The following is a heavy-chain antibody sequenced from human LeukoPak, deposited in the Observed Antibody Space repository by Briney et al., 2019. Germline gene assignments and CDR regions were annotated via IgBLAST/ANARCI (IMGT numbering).Heavy chain of an antibody. D-gene: IGHD2-8*02. CDR3: ARLDCTGDGCYNH. CDR2: VSSDGTT. CDR1: GDSVTSYY. V-gene: IGHV4-59*02. Sequence: SETLSLTCSVSGDSVTSYYWSWIRHRLGKGLEWSGYVSSDGTTNYTPSLWSRVIMSVDTTKNHISLNLTSLTAADTAIYYCARLDCTGDGCYNHWGRGTLVTV. J-gene: IGHJ4*02.